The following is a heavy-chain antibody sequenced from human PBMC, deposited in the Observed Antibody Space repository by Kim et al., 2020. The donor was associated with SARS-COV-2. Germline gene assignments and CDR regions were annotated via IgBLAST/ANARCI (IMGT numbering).Heavy chain of an antibody. J-gene: IGHJ6*02. CDR2: IYTSGST. V-gene: IGHV4-61*02. CDR3: ARGEIAVTHYYYYGMDV. CDR1: GGSISSGSYY. D-gene: IGHD6-19*01. Sequence: SETLSLTCTVSGGSISSGSYYWSWIRQPAGKGLEWIGRIYTSGSTNYNPSLKSRVTISVDTSKNQFSLKLSSVTAADTAVYYCARGEIAVTHYYYYGMDVGGQGTTVTVSS.